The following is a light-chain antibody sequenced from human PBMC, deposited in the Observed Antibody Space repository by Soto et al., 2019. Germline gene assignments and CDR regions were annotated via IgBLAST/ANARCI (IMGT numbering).Light chain of an antibody. CDR2: KAS. Sequence: ITMTQPPSTLYSSLVDIRTNTFRASQTISSWLAWYQQKPGKAPKLLIYKASTLKSGAPSRFSGSGSGTEFTLTISSLQPDDFATYYCQQYNSYSAAFGQGAMVDIK. V-gene: IGKV1-5*03. CDR3: QQYNSYSAA. J-gene: IGKJ1*01. CDR1: QTISSW.